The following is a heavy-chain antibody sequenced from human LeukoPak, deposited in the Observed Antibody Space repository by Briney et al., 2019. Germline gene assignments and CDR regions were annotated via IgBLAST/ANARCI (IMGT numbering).Heavy chain of an antibody. Sequence: SXXINWVRQATGQGLEWMGWMNPNSGNTGYAQKFQGRVTMTRNTSISTAYMELSSLRSEDTAVYYCARSDVLNIWGQGTLVTVSS. J-gene: IGHJ4*02. CDR1: SXX. V-gene: IGHV1-8*01. D-gene: IGHD3-10*02. CDR3: ARSDVLNI. CDR2: MNPNSGNT.